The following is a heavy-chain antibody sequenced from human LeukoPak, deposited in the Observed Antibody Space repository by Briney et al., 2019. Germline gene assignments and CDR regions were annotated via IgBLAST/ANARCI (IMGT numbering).Heavy chain of an antibody. CDR2: IRIKAQSYRT. Sequence: GGSLRLSCAASGFTFSDHYMDWVRQAPVKGLEWIGRIRIKAQSYRTEYAASVKGRFTISRDDSKNSLYLQMNSLKTEDTAVYYCTRGVDTPMEKGYYYYMDVWGKGTTVTVSS. CDR1: GFTFSDHY. CDR3: TRGVDTPMEKGYYYYMDV. V-gene: IGHV3-72*01. J-gene: IGHJ6*03. D-gene: IGHD5-18*01.